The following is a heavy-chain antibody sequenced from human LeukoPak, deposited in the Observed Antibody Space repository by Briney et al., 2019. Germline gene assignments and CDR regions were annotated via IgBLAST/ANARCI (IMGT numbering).Heavy chain of an antibody. CDR1: GGSISSYY. V-gene: IGHV4-59*01. D-gene: IGHD7-27*01. Sequence: PSETLSLTCTVSGGSISSYYWSWIRQPPGKGPEWIGYIYYSGSTNYNPSLKSRVTISVDTSKNQFSLKLSSVTAADTAVYYCARDQQNWGGFDYWGQGTLVTVSS. CDR3: ARDQQNWGGFDY. CDR2: IYYSGST. J-gene: IGHJ4*02.